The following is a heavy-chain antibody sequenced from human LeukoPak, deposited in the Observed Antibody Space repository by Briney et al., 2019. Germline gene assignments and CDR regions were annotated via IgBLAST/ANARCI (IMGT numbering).Heavy chain of an antibody. CDR2: VKSETDGGTT. Sequence: GGSLRLSCAASAFSFSDAWMSWVRQAPGKGLEWVGRVKSETDGGTTDYAAPVRGRFTISRDDSQHTLFLQMNSLRAEDTAVYYCARSGDILTGLSAFDIWGQGTMVTVSS. CDR1: AFSFSDAW. J-gene: IGHJ3*02. V-gene: IGHV3-15*01. CDR3: ARSGDILTGLSAFDI. D-gene: IGHD3-9*01.